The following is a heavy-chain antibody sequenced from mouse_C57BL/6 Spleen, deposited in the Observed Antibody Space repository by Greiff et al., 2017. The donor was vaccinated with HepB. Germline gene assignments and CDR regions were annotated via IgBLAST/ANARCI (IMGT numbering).Heavy chain of an antibody. D-gene: IGHD2-5*01. Sequence: EVQLVESGPGLVKPSQSLSLTCSVTGYSITSGYYWNWIRQFPGNKLEWMGYISYDGSNNYNPSLKNRISITRDTSKNQFFLKLNSVTTEDTATYYCARRYSNRYWYFDVWGTGTTVTVSS. CDR2: ISYDGSN. CDR3: ARRYSNRYWYFDV. J-gene: IGHJ1*03. CDR1: GYSITSGYY. V-gene: IGHV3-6*01.